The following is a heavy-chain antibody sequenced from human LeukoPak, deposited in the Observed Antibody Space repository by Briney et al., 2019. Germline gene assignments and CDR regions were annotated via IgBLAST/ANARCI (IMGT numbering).Heavy chain of an antibody. V-gene: IGHV3-30-3*01. Sequence: GRSLRLSCAASGFTFSSYAMHWVRQAPGKGLEWVAVISYDGSNKYYADSVKGRFTISRDNSKNTLYLQMNSLRAEDTAVYYCARVPLLSSGWYFDYWGQGTLVTVSS. CDR1: GFTFSSYA. CDR2: ISYDGSNK. D-gene: IGHD6-19*01. CDR3: ARVPLLSSGWYFDY. J-gene: IGHJ4*02.